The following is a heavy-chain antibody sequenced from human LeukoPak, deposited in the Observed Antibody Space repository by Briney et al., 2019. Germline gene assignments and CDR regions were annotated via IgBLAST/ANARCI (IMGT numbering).Heavy chain of an antibody. D-gene: IGHD3-22*01. CDR3: AKDSTHYRVWDDYDSTGLTY. Sequence: GGTLRLSCAASGFTFSSYGMSWVRQAPGKGLEWVSAISGSGGSTYYADSVKGRFTISRDNSKNTLYLQMNSLRAEDTAVYYCAKDSTHYRVWDDYDSTGLTYWGQGTLVTVSS. J-gene: IGHJ4*02. V-gene: IGHV3-23*01. CDR2: ISGSGGST. CDR1: GFTFSSYG.